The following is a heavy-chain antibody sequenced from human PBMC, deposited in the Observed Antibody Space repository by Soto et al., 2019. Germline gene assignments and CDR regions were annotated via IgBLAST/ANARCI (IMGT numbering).Heavy chain of an antibody. CDR2: IRKKTNSYTT. J-gene: IGHJ4*02. CDR3: TTVTTVDYYFDY. D-gene: IGHD4-17*01. CDR1: GLTFSDRY. V-gene: IGHV3-72*01. Sequence: WGSLRISCASSGLTFSDRYMYWVRQAPGKGLEWVGRIRKKTNSYTTEYAASVKGRFIISRDDSTNSLYLQMSSLKTEDTAVYYCTTVTTVDYYFDYWGQGTTVTVSS.